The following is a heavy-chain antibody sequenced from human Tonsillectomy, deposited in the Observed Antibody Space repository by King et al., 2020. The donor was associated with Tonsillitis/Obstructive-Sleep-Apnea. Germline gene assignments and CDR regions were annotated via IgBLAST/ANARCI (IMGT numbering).Heavy chain of an antibody. Sequence: VQLVESGGGLVQPGGSLRLSCAASGFTFSSYWMSWVRQAPGKGLEWVANIKQDGSEKYYVDSVKGRFTISRDNAKNSLYLQMNSLRAEDTAVYYCARDSAGDGDYYYYYYMDVWGKATTVTVSS. D-gene: IGHD4-17*01. CDR3: ARDSAGDGDYYYYYYMDV. CDR1: GFTFSSYW. J-gene: IGHJ6*03. V-gene: IGHV3-7*01. CDR2: IKQDGSEK.